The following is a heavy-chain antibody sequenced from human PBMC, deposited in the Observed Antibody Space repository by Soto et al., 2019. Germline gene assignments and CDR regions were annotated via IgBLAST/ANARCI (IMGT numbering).Heavy chain of an antibody. Sequence: SETLSLTCTVSGGSISSGGYYWSWIRQHPGKGLEWIGYIYYSGSTYYNPSLKSRVTISVDTSKNQFSLKLSSVTAADTAVYYCAREAPWLRITMVRGVMNGGFDPWGQGTLVTGSS. D-gene: IGHD3-10*01. V-gene: IGHV4-31*03. CDR2: IYYSGST. J-gene: IGHJ5*02. CDR3: AREAPWLRITMVRGVMNGGFDP. CDR1: GGSISSGGYY.